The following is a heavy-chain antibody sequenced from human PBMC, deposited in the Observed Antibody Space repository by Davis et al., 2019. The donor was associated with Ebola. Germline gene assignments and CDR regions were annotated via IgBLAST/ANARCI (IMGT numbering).Heavy chain of an antibody. D-gene: IGHD4-23*01. J-gene: IGHJ5*02. V-gene: IGHV4-34*01. CDR2: INHSGST. Sequence: MPSETLSLTCAVYGGSFSGYYWSWIRQPPGKGLEWIGEINHSGSTNYNPSLKSRVTISVDTSKNQFSLKLSSVTAADTAVYYCARGATTVVTPGVWFDPWGQGTLVTVSS. CDR3: ARGATTVVTPGVWFDP. CDR1: GGSFSGYY.